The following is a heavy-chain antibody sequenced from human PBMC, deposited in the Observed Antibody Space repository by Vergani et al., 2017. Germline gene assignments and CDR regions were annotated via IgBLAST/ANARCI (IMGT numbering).Heavy chain of an antibody. D-gene: IGHD6-19*01. V-gene: IGHV3-33*06. CDR2: IWYDGSNK. J-gene: IGHJ4*02. CDR3: AKDLYSSGWYAAYFDY. Sequence: QVQLVESGGGVVQPGRSLRLSCAASGFTFSSYGMHWVRQAPGKGLEWVAVIWYDGSNKYYADSVKGRFTISRDNSKNTLYLQMNSLRAEDTAVYYCAKDLYSSGWYAAYFDYWGQGTLVTVSS. CDR1: GFTFSSYG.